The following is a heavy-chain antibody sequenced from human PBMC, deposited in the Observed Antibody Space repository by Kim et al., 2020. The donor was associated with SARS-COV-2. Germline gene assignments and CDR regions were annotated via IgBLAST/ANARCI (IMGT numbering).Heavy chain of an antibody. CDR3: ARGRSNLGY. CDR2: ISSSSSTI. V-gene: IGHV3-48*04. Sequence: GGSLRLSCAASGFTFSSYSMNWVRQAPGKGLEWVSYISSSSSTIYYADSVKGRFTISRDNAKNSLYLQMNSLRAEDTAVYYCARGRSNLGYWGQGTLVTVSS. D-gene: IGHD6-13*01. J-gene: IGHJ4*02. CDR1: GFTFSSYS.